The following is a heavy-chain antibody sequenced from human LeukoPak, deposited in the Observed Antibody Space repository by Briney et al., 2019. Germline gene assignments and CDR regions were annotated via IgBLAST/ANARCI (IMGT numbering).Heavy chain of an antibody. V-gene: IGHV3-9*01. CDR1: GFTFDDYA. CDR3: ARAGTFGGVIAG. J-gene: IGHJ4*02. Sequence: GGSLRLSCAASGFTFDDYAMHWVRQAPGKGLEWVSGISWNRGSIGYADSVKGRFTISRDNAKNSLYLQMNSLRAEDTAVYYCARAGTFGGVIAGWGQGTLVTVSS. D-gene: IGHD3-16*02. CDR2: ISWNRGSI.